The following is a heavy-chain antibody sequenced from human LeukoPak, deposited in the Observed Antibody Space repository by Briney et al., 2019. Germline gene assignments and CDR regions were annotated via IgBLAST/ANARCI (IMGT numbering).Heavy chain of an antibody. CDR1: GFTFSSYA. CDR2: ISSKGGST. D-gene: IGHD1-1*01. CDR3: ASGVHWNDVGDYYFDF. V-gene: IGHV3-64*01. J-gene: IGHJ4*02. Sequence: PGGSLRLSCAASGFTFSSYAMHWVRQAPGKGLEFVSAISSKGGSTYYANPVKGRFTISRDNSKNTLYLQMGSLRAEDMAVYYCASGVHWNDVGDYYFDFWGQGTLVTVSS.